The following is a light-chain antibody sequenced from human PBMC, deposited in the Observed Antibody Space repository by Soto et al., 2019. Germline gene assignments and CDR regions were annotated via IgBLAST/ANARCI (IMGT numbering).Light chain of an antibody. J-gene: IGLJ2*01. CDR3: CSYTSISTSAV. Sequence: QSALTQPASVSGSPGQSITISCTGTNSDLGSYNLVSWYQQHPGKAPKLMIYEVFRRPSGVSNRFSGSKSGTTASLTISGLQAEDEADYYCCSYTSISTSAVFGGGTKLTVL. V-gene: IGLV2-14*02. CDR2: EVF. CDR1: NSDLGSYNL.